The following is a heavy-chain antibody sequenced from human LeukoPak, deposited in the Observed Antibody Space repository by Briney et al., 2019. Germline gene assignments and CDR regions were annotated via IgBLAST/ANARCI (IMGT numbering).Heavy chain of an antibody. CDR1: GFTFSNYA. D-gene: IGHD2-2*03. J-gene: IGHJ4*02. Sequence: PGGSLRLSCAASGFTFSNYAMSCVRQATGKGLEGVSSMSGCGGSTYYADSEKGRFLIARDNSKNKMSLQMNSIRAEDTAVYYCAKEAGYCSTTTCYVDYWGQGILVTVSS. CDR3: AKEAGYCSTTTCYVDY. CDR2: MSGCGGST. V-gene: IGHV3-23*01.